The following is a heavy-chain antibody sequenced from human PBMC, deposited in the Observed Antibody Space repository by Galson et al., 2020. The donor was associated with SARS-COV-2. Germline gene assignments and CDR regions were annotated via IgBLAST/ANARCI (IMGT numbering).Heavy chain of an antibody. J-gene: IGHJ4*02. CDR3: ARDRDMYNWNDVPDY. Sequence: GGSLRLSCAASGFTFSNYGMHWVRQAPGKGLEWVAVIWYDGSNKYYADSVKGRFTISRDNSKNTLYLQMNSLRAEDTAVYYCARDRDMYNWNDVPDYWGQGTLVTVSS. D-gene: IGHD1-1*01. CDR1: GFTFSNYG. V-gene: IGHV3-33*01. CDR2: IWYDGSNK.